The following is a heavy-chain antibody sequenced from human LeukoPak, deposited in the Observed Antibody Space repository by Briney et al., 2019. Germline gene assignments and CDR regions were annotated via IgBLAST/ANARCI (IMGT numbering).Heavy chain of an antibody. J-gene: IGHJ4*02. CDR3: ARRAGAYSHPYDY. V-gene: IGHV3-30*04. Sequence: GGSLRLSCAASGFTFSSYAIHWVRQAPGKGLEWVAVISYDGSNKNYADSVKGRFTISRDNSKNTLYLQMNSLRAEDTAVYYCARRAGAYSHPYDYWGQGTLVTVSS. CDR2: ISYDGSNK. D-gene: IGHD4/OR15-4a*01. CDR1: GFTFSSYA.